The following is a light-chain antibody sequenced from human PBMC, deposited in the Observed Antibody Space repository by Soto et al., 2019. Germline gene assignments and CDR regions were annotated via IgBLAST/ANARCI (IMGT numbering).Light chain of an antibody. CDR2: ANN. Sequence: QSVLTQPPSVSGAPGQRVTISCTGSSSNIGAGFDIHWYQQFPGTAPKLLIYANNNRPSGVPARFSGSKSGTSASLAITSLQADDEAYYYCQSYDRNLFAVFGGGTKLTVL. CDR3: QSYDRNLFAV. CDR1: SSNIGAGFD. V-gene: IGLV1-40*01. J-gene: IGLJ2*01.